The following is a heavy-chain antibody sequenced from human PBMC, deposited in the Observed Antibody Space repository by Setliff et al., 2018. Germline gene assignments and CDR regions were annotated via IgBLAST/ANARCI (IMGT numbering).Heavy chain of an antibody. D-gene: IGHD5-12*01. J-gene: IGHJ4*02. V-gene: IGHV3-7*03. CDR3: ARDVLSYTAYHWLNF. CDR1: GFTFDNYW. Sequence: GGSLRLSCVASGFTFDNYWMGWVRQPPGKGLEWVASIKPDGSETYYADSVKGRFTVSRDNAANSVSLRMSSLSPEDTAVYFCARDVLSYTAYHWLNFWGPGALVTVS. CDR2: IKPDGSET.